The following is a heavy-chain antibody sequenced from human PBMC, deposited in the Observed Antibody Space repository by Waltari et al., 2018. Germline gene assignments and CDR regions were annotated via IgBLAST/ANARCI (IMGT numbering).Heavy chain of an antibody. D-gene: IGHD3-16*01. J-gene: IGHJ6*03. CDR3: ARSAPTDAGGYYYMDV. CDR1: GGSISSGDYY. V-gene: IGHV4-30-4*08. Sequence: QVQLQESGPGLVKPSQTLSLTCTVSGGSISSGDYYWSWIRQPPGKGLEWIGYIKYSGSTYYNPSLKSRVTISVDTSKNQFSLKLSSVTAADTAVYYCARSAPTDAGGYYYMDVWGKGTTVTVSS. CDR2: IKYSGST.